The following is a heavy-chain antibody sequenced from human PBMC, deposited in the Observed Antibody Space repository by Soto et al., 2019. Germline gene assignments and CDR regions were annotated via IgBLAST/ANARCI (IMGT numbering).Heavy chain of an antibody. CDR1: GLPFNNYA. Sequence: GGSLKLSCAAPGLPFNNYAMNWVRQAPGKGLEWVATIIGTGGSTYYADSVKGRFTISRDNSKNTLFLQINSLRVEDTAVYYCAKDRLGGNFDYWGQGTQVTVSS. CDR2: IIGTGGST. V-gene: IGHV3-23*01. CDR3: AKDRLGGNFDY. J-gene: IGHJ4*02.